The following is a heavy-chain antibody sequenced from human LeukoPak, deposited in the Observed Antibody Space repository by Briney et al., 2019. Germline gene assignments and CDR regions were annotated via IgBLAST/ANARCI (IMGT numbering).Heavy chain of an antibody. Sequence: HPGGSLRLSCAASGFTFSSYAMSWVRQAPGKGLEWVSAISGSGGSTYYADSVKGRFTISRDNSKNTLYLQMNILRADDTAVYYGAKNYGYSGYDYLDYWGQGTLVTVSS. CDR1: GFTFSSYA. CDR3: AKNYGYSGYDYLDY. CDR2: ISGSGGST. J-gene: IGHJ4*02. D-gene: IGHD5-12*01. V-gene: IGHV3-23*01.